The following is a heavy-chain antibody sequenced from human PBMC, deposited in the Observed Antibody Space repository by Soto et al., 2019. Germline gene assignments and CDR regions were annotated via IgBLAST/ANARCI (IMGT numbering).Heavy chain of an antibody. CDR1: GFTFSSYA. D-gene: IGHD6-19*01. Sequence: EVLLLESGGGLVQPGGSLRLSCAACGFTFSSYAMSWVRQAPGRGQEWVSTVIDTGASTYYADSVKGRFTISRDNYKNTLYLQMNSLRAEDTAIYYCAKRDSSGWFYFDYWGQGTLVTVSS. V-gene: IGHV3-23*01. CDR2: VIDTGAST. CDR3: AKRDSSGWFYFDY. J-gene: IGHJ4*02.